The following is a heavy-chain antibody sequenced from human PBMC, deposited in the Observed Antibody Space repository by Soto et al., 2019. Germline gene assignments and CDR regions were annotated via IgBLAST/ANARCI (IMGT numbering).Heavy chain of an antibody. CDR2: INHSGST. CDR3: GKNYFFSGGYGKPYSYSYLAF. V-gene: IGHV4-34*01. Sequence: GKGLEWIGEINHSGSTNYNPSLKSRVTISVDTSKNQFSLKLSSVTAADTAVYYCGKNYFFSGGYGKPYSYSYLAFWRNGPTVPVS. D-gene: IGHD3-10*01. J-gene: IGHJ6*03.